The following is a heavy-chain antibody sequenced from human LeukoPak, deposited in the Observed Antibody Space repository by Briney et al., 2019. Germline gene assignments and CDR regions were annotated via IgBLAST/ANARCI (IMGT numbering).Heavy chain of an antibody. CDR2: IYYSGST. V-gene: IGHV4-59*01. J-gene: IGHJ4*02. CDR3: AKDFRIGYSAHFDY. Sequence: SETLSLTCTVSGGSTSSYYWSWIRQPPGKGLEWIGYIYYSGSTNYNPSLKSRVTISVDTSKNQFSLKLSSVTAADTAVYYCAKDFRIGYSAHFDYWGQGALVTVSS. D-gene: IGHD2-21*01. CDR1: GGSTSSYY.